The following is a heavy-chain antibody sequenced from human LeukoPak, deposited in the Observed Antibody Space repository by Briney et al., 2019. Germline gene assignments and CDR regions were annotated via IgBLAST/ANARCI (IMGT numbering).Heavy chain of an antibody. Sequence: GGSLRLSCAASGFTFTSYPMNWVRQAPGKGLEWVSGISSSGDNTHYADYVKGRFTISRDNSKNTLYLQMNSLRAEDTAVYYCVKGGWFDNWGQGTLVTVSS. V-gene: IGHV3-23*01. CDR2: ISSSGDNT. J-gene: IGHJ4*02. D-gene: IGHD6-19*01. CDR3: VKGGWFDN. CDR1: GFTFTSYP.